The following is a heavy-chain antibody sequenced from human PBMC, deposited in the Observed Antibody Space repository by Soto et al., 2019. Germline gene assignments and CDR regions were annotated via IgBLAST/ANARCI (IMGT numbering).Heavy chain of an antibody. Sequence: PGGSLRLSCAASGFTFSAYIMNWVRQAPGKGLEWVASISSSSIYIYYADSMKGRFTISRDNAKNSVYVQMNSLKAEDTAVYYCARGAVCSDGSCYYSDYWGQGT. V-gene: IGHV3-21*01. CDR1: GFTFSAYI. D-gene: IGHD2-15*01. CDR2: ISSSSIYI. J-gene: IGHJ4*02. CDR3: ARGAVCSDGSCYYSDY.